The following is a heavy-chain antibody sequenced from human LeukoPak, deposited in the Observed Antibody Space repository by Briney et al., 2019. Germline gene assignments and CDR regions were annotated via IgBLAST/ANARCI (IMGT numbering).Heavy chain of an antibody. V-gene: IGHV3-9*01. CDR1: GFTFSSYA. CDR2: ISWNSGSI. CDR3: AKERNVFPGYDY. Sequence: PGGSLRLSCAASGFTFSSYAMHWVRQAPGKGLEWVSGISWNSGSIGYADSAKGRFTISRDNAKNSLYLQMNSLRAEDTALYYCAKERNVFPGYDYWGQGTLVTVSS. D-gene: IGHD2-21*01. J-gene: IGHJ4*02.